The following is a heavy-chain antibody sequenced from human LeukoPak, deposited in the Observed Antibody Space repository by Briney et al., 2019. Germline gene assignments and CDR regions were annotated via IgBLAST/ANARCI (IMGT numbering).Heavy chain of an antibody. CDR2: ISSSSSYI. CDR3: ARDPMGATAPYYFDY. V-gene: IGHV3-21*01. Sequence: PGGSLRLSCAASGFTFSSYSMNWVRQAPGKGLEWVSSISSSSSYIYYADSVKGRFTISRDNAKNSLYLQMNSLRAEDTAVYYCARDPMGATAPYYFDYWGQGILVTVSS. D-gene: IGHD1-26*01. CDR1: GFTFSSYS. J-gene: IGHJ4*02.